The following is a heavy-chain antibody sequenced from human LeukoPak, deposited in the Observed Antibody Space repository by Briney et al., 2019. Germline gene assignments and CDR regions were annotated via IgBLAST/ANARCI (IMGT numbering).Heavy chain of an antibody. J-gene: IGHJ4*02. CDR1: GFTFSSFT. V-gene: IGHV3-48*01. Sequence: PGGPLRLSCAASGFTFSSFTMNWVRQAPGKGLEWVSYISSSSSTIYYADSVKGRFTISRDNAKNSLYLQMNSLRAEDTAVYYCARGLGVDYWGQGTLVTVSS. D-gene: IGHD2-15*01. CDR3: ARGLGVDY. CDR2: ISSSSSTI.